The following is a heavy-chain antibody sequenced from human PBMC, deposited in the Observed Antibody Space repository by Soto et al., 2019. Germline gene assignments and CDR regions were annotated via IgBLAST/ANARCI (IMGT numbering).Heavy chain of an antibody. J-gene: IGHJ6*02. CDR2: ISAYNGNT. CDR3: AVNSPPPGWNYRPDYYYGMDV. CDR1: GYTFTSYG. V-gene: IGHV1-18*01. Sequence: QVQLVQSGAEVKKPGASVKVSCKASGYTFTSYGISWVRQAPGQGLEWMGWISAYNGNTNYAQKLQGRVTMTTDTATSPAYMGLRSLGSDDTAVYYCAVNSPPPGWNYRPDYYYGMDVWGQGTTVTVSS. D-gene: IGHD1-7*01.